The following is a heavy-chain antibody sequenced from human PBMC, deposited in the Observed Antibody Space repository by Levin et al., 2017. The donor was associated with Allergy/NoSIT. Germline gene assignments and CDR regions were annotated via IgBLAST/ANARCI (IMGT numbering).Heavy chain of an antibody. CDR1: GFIFSDYY. Sequence: PGGSLRLSCAASGFIFSDYYMTWIRQAPGKGLDWVSYISSSGGTIFYSDSVKGRFTISRDNTKNSLFLQMNRLRAEDTAVYYCASIMYGAASCAIWGLGPMVTVSS. J-gene: IGHJ3*02. V-gene: IGHV3-11*01. D-gene: IGHD3-16*01. CDR2: ISSSGGTI. CDR3: ASIMYGAASCAI.